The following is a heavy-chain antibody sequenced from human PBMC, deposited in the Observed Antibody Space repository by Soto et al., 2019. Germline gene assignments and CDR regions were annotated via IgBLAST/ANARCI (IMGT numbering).Heavy chain of an antibody. CDR1: GFTFSSHA. D-gene: IGHD4-17*01. CDR3: ARDQGGVVPTYLGTYFRGTTVTTNSAFDI. V-gene: IGHV3-30*04. Sequence: GGSLRLSCAASGFTFSSHAMHWVRQAPGKGLEWVALISYDGRNKYYADSVKGRFTIFRDNSKNTLYLEMSSLRAEDTAVFYCARDQGGVVPTYLGTYFRGTTVTTNSAFDIWGQGTMVTVSS. J-gene: IGHJ3*02. CDR2: ISYDGRNK.